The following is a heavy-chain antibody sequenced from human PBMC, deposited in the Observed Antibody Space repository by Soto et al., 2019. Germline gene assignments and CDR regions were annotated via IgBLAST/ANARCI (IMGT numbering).Heavy chain of an antibody. D-gene: IGHD2-2*01. J-gene: IGHJ4*02. CDR3: ARDKVVVVPAAMGLIFDY. CDR2: IWYDGSNK. V-gene: IGHV3-33*01. Sequence: PGGSLRLSCAASGFTFSSYGMHWVRQAPGKGLEWVAVIWYDGSNKYYADFVKGRFTISRDNSKNTLYLQMNSLRAEDTAVYYCARDKVVVVPAAMGLIFDYWGQGTLVTVSS. CDR1: GFTFSSYG.